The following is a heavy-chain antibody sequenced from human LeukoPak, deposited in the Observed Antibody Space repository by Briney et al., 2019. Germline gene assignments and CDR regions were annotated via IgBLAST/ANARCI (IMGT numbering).Heavy chain of an antibody. CDR2: ILYGGSGQ. CDR3: ARDNAARNMGNAFDL. D-gene: IGHD1-26*01. Sequence: GTSLRLSCVTSGFTFSTYAVHWVRQAPGKGLEWVADILYGGSGQYYADSVKGRFTISRDDSKNTLYLHISSLRTEDTAVYFCARDNAARNMGNAFDLWGQGTLVTVSS. J-gene: IGHJ4*02. CDR1: GFTFSTYA. V-gene: IGHV3-30*04.